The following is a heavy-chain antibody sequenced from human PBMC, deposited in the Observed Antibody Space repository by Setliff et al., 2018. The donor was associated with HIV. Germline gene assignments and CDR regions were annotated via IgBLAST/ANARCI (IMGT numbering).Heavy chain of an antibody. V-gene: IGHV3-21*05. D-gene: IGHD3-22*01. Sequence: PGGSLRLSCAASGFTFISYSMNWVRQAPGKGLEWVSYIGSSGTIIYYADSLRGRSTISRDDAKNSLYLQIYSLRAEDTAIYYCARDRASSGYYSHFDHWGQGNMVTVSS. J-gene: IGHJ4*02. CDR1: GFTFISYS. CDR3: ARDRASSGYYSHFDH. CDR2: IGSSGTII.